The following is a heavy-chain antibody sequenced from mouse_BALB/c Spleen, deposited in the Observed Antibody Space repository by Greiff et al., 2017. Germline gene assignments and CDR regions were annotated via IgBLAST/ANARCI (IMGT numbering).Heavy chain of an antibody. V-gene: IGHV1S137*01. Sequence: QVQLKESGAELVRPGVSVKISCKGSGYTFTDYAMHWVKQSHAKSLEWIGVISTYYGDASYNQKFKGKATMTVDKSSSTAYMELARLTSEDSAIYYCARIKYGNYVAWFAYWGQGTLVTVSA. CDR1: GYTFTDYA. CDR2: ISTYYGDA. D-gene: IGHD2-10*02. CDR3: ARIKYGNYVAWFAY. J-gene: IGHJ3*01.